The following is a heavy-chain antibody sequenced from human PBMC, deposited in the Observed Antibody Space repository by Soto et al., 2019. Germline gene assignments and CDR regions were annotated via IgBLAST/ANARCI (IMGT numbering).Heavy chain of an antibody. V-gene: IGHV4-59*01. CDR3: ARDRRDGYKRYFDY. CDR2: ISFSGAT. D-gene: IGHD5-12*01. J-gene: IGHJ4*02. Sequence: SETLSLTCTVSGVSITSYFWSWIRQTPGKGLDWIGSISFSGATYSNPSLKGRAALSVDTSENHLSLTLNSVTSADTAVYFCARDRRDGYKRYFDYWGQGTLVTVSS. CDR1: GVSITSYF.